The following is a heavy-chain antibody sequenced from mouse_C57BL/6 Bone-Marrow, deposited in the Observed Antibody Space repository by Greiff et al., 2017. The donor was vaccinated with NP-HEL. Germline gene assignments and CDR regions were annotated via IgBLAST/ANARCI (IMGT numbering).Heavy chain of an antibody. CDR1: GYTFTDYY. J-gene: IGHJ3*01. V-gene: IGHV1-76*01. CDR3: ARDGDYDAVSWFAY. CDR2: IYPGSGNT. Sequence: HVQLQQSGAELVRPGASVKLSCKASGYTFTDYYINWVKQRPGQGLEWIARIYPGSGNTYYNEKFKGKATLTAEKSSSTAYMQLSSLTSEDSAVYFCARDGDYDAVSWFAYWGQGTLVTVSA. D-gene: IGHD2-4*01.